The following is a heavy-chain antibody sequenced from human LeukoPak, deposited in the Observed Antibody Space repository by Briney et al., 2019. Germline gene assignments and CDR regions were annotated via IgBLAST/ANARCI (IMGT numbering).Heavy chain of an antibody. Sequence: PGGSLRLSCTAYGFTFSNYWMSWVRQAPGKGLEWVANVKQDGSEKYYVDSVKGRFTISRDNAKNSLYLQMNSLRAEDTAVYYCAFYGIVGKVYWGQGTLVTVSS. CDR2: VKQDGSEK. CDR3: AFYGIVGKVY. J-gene: IGHJ1*01. CDR1: GFTFSNYW. V-gene: IGHV3-7*01. D-gene: IGHD2/OR15-2a*01.